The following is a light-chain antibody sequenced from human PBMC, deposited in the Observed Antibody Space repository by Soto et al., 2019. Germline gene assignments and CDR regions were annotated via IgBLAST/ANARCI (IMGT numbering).Light chain of an antibody. CDR2: GAS. J-gene: IGKJ1*01. CDR1: QTVRSTD. CDR3: QQYGGSPQT. Sequence: EIVLTQSPGTLSLSPGERATLSCRASQTVRSTDLAWYQQKPGQAPRVLIYGASNRATGIPDRFSGSGSGTEFTLTITRVEPEDFAVYYCQQYGGSPQTFGQGTKVEIK. V-gene: IGKV3-20*01.